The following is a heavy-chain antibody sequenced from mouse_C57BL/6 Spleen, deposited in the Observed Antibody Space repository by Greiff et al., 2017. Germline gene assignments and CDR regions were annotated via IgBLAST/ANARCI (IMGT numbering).Heavy chain of an antibody. V-gene: IGHV5-16*01. Sequence: EVQLVESEGGLVQPGSSMKLSCTASGFTFSDYYMAWVRQVPEKGLEWVANINYDGSNTYYLDSSKSRFSISRDNAKNILYLQMSSLNSEDTAMCSCAREGVRGLDYWGQGTTLTVSS. CDR3: AREGVRGLDY. J-gene: IGHJ2*01. CDR1: GFTFSDYY. CDR2: INYDGSNT. D-gene: IGHD3-3*01.